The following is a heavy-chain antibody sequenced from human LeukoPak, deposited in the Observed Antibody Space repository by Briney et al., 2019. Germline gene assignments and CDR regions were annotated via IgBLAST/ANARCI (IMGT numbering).Heavy chain of an antibody. CDR1: GFTFSSYS. D-gene: IGHD5-12*01. Sequence: GGSLRLSCAASGFTFSSYSMNWVRQAPGKGLEWVSSISSSSSYIYYAYSVEVRFTISRNNAKNSLYLQMKSLRAEDTAVYYCERNGYSGYDYYFDYWGQGTLVTVSS. J-gene: IGHJ4*02. CDR2: ISSSSSYI. V-gene: IGHV3-21*01. CDR3: ERNGYSGYDYYFDY.